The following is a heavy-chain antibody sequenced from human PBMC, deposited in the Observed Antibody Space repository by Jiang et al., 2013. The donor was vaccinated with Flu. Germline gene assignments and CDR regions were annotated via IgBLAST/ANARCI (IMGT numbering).Heavy chain of an antibody. CDR3: ARDGDYITSLHYYYGMDV. J-gene: IGHJ6*02. CDR1: GGSISSDDNF. V-gene: IGHV4-39*07. D-gene: IGHD4-17*01. Sequence: PGLVKPSETLSLTCTVSGGSISSDDNFWGWIRQPPGKGLEWIGSVYSSGSAYYDPSLKSRVTISVDTSKNQFSLRLTSVTAADTAVYYCARDGDYITSLHYYYGMDVWGQGTTVTVSS. CDR2: VYSSGSA.